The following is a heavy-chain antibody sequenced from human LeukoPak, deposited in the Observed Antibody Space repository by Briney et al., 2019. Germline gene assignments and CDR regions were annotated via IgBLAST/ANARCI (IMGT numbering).Heavy chain of an antibody. CDR1: GGSISSGSYY. J-gene: IGHJ6*03. V-gene: IGHV4-39*07. D-gene: IGHD3-3*01. Sequence: PSETLSLTCTVSGGSISSGSYYWSWIRQPPGKGLEWIGSIYYSGSTYYNPSLKSRVTISVDTSKNQFSLKLSSVTAADTAVYYCARSVRYLEDGTYYYYMDVWGKGTTVTISS. CDR3: ARSVRYLEDGTYYYYMDV. CDR2: IYYSGST.